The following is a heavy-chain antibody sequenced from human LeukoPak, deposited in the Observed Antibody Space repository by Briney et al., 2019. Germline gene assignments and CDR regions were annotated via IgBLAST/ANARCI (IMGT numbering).Heavy chain of an antibody. CDR1: GGSISSSSYY. V-gene: IGHV4-39*01. D-gene: IGHD3/OR15-3a*01. Sequence: TSETLSLTCTVSGGSISSSSYYWGWIRQPPGKGLEWIGSIYYSGSTYYNPSLKSRVTISVDTSKNQFSLKLSSVTAADTAVYYCARRSRGPFDYWGQGTLVTVSS. CDR3: ARRSRGPFDY. CDR2: IYYSGST. J-gene: IGHJ4*02.